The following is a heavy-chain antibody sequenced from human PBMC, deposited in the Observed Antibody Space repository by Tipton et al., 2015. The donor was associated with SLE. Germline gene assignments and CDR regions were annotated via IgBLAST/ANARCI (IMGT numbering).Heavy chain of an antibody. J-gene: IGHJ4*02. CDR3: ARSGAYSALNG. CDR1: GGSISSGTYY. V-gene: IGHV4-61*09. CDR2: ISTSGST. D-gene: IGHD1-26*01. Sequence: TLSLTCTVSGGSISSGTYYWNWIRQPAGKGLEWIGYISTSGSTNYNPSLKSRVTISVDTSENQFSLKLSPVTAADTAVYYYARSGAYSALNGWGQGTLVTVSS.